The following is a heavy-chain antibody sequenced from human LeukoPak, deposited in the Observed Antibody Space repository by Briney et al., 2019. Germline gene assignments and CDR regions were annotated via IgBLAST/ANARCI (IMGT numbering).Heavy chain of an antibody. Sequence: SQTLSLTCIVSGGSISSGGYSWSWIRQPPGKGLEWIGYIYHSGSTYYNPSLKSRVTISVDRSKNQFSLKLSSVTAADTAVYYCARDQVVATMGGSYYYYGMDVWGQGTTVTVSS. CDR1: GGSISSGGYS. J-gene: IGHJ6*02. V-gene: IGHV4-30-2*01. CDR2: IYHSGST. D-gene: IGHD5-12*01. CDR3: ARDQVVATMGGSYYYYGMDV.